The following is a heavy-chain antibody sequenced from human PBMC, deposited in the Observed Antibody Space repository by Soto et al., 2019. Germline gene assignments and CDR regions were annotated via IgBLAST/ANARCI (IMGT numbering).Heavy chain of an antibody. J-gene: IGHJ5*02. CDR3: ARDVGRYNINRVWFAP. Sequence: SETLSLTCVVSGYRINIDACWGWVRQSPEKGLEWLGSVCHSGTIYYNPSLKSRVTISLDTSKNQFSLSLSSVTAADTALYYCARDVGRYNINRVWFAPWGQGILVTVSS. D-gene: IGHD1-20*01. V-gene: IGHV4-38-2*02. CDR2: VCHSGTI. CDR1: GYRINIDAC.